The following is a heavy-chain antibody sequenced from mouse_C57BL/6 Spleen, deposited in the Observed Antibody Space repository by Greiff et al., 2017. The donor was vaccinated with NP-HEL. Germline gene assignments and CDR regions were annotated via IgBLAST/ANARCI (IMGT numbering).Heavy chain of an antibody. V-gene: IGHV5-17*01. CDR1: GFTFSDYG. CDR2: ISSGSSTI. Sequence: EVQVVESGGGLVKPGGSLKLSCAASGFTFSDYGMHWVRQAPEKGLEWVAYISSGSSTIYYADTVKGRFTISRDNAKNTLFLQMTSLRSEDTAMYYCARSGQVPYWYFDVWGTGTTVTVSS. J-gene: IGHJ1*03. CDR3: ARSGQVPYWYFDV. D-gene: IGHD1-3*01.